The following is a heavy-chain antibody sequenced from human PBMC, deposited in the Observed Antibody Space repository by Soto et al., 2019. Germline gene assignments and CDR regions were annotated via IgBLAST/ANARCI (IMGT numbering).Heavy chain of an antibody. CDR2: LSGGGGTT. D-gene: IGHD6-19*01. CDR3: SKGLQWLAFDY. Sequence: EVQLLESGGGLVQPGGSLTLSCAASGFTFSSYAMGWVRQAPGKGLEWVSTLSGGGGTTHYADSVEGRFTISRDNSKDTLYLQMNSLRAEDTALYYCSKGLQWLAFDYWGQGTLVTVSS. J-gene: IGHJ4*02. CDR1: GFTFSSYA. V-gene: IGHV3-23*01.